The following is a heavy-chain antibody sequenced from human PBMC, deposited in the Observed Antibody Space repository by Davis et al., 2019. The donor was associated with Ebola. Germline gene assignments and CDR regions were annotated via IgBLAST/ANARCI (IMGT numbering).Heavy chain of an antibody. V-gene: IGHV4-59*08. Sequence: MPSETLSLTCTVSGGSMSPYYWAWIRQPPGKGLEWIGYIYYSGSINSNPSLRSRVSISVDLSKNQFSLKLSSVTAADTAVYYCTRGLSTVTLWGNLYIDLWGRGTQVIVSS. CDR3: TRGLSTVTLWGNLYIDL. J-gene: IGHJ2*01. CDR1: GGSMSPYY. D-gene: IGHD4-17*01. CDR2: IYYSGSI.